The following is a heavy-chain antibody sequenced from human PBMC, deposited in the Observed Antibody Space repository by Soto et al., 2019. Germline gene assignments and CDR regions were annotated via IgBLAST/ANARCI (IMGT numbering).Heavy chain of an antibody. D-gene: IGHD5-12*01. CDR3: ARGEWGDRGYDLLA. Sequence: SETLSLTCTVSGGSISSYYWSWIRQPPGKGLEWIGYIYYSGSTNYNPSLKSRVTISVDTSKNQFSLKLSSVTAADTAVYYCARGEWGDRGYDLLAWGQGTMVTVSS. CDR2: IYYSGST. CDR1: GGSISSYY. J-gene: IGHJ3*01. V-gene: IGHV4-59*01.